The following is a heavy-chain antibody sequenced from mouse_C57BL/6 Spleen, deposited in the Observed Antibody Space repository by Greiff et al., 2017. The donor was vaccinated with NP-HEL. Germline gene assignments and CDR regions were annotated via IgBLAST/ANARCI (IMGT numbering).Heavy chain of an antibody. CDR3: AKGWDARYFDY. CDR2: IDPSDSYT. Sequence: QVQLQQPGAELVMPGASVKLSCKASGYTFTSYWMHWVKQRPGQGLEWIGEIDPSDSYTNYNQKFKGKSTLTVDKSSSTAYMHLSSLTSEDSAVYYCAKGWDARYFDYWGQGTTLTVSS. D-gene: IGHD3-3*01. V-gene: IGHV1-69*01. CDR1: GYTFTSYW. J-gene: IGHJ2*01.